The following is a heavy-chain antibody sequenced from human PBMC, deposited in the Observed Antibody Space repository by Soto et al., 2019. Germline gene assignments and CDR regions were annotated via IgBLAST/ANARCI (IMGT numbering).Heavy chain of an antibody. Sequence: QLQLQESGPGLVKPSETLSLTCAVSGGSVSSGGNYWGWIRQSPGKGLEWIGCVHDTGTTHYNPSLKSRVTISVDTSKNQFSLNVNSVTAADTAVYYCARGLSSPSAAGVWGQGTLVTVSS. J-gene: IGHJ4*02. CDR3: ARGLSSPSAAGV. D-gene: IGHD6-6*01. V-gene: IGHV4-39*01. CDR2: VHDTGTT. CDR1: GGSVSSGGNY.